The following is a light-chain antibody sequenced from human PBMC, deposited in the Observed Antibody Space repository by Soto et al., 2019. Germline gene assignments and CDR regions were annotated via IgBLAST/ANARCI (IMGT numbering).Light chain of an antibody. V-gene: IGLV3-21*02. CDR2: DDS. J-gene: IGLJ3*02. CDR3: QVWDDSSDSWV. CDR1: KIGSKS. Sequence: SSELTQPPSVSVAPGQTARITCGGTKIGSKSVHWYHQKPGQAPALVVYDDSDRPSGIPERFSGSNSWNTATLTISRVEAGDEADFYCQVWDDSSDSWVFGGGTKLTV.